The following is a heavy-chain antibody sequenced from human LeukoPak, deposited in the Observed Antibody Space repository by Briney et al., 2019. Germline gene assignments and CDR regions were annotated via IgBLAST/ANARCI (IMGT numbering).Heavy chain of an antibody. CDR3: ARGRCSSTSCYALDY. Sequence: GASVKVSCKASGYTFTGYYMHWVRQAPGQGLEWMGWINPNSGGTNYAQKFQGRVTMTRDTPISTAYMELSRLRSDDKAVYYCARGRCSSTSCYALDYWGQGTLVTVSS. CDR1: GYTFTGYY. V-gene: IGHV1-2*02. CDR2: INPNSGGT. J-gene: IGHJ4*02. D-gene: IGHD2-2*01.